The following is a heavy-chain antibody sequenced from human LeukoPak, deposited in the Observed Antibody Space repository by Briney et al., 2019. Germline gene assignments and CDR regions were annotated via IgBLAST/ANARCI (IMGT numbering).Heavy chain of an antibody. V-gene: IGHV4-31*03. CDR1: GGSISSGGYY. CDR3: ARESKGLYGSGSYQGYYYYYMDV. CDR2: IYYSGST. D-gene: IGHD3-10*01. J-gene: IGHJ6*03. Sequence: RPSETLSLTCTVSGGSISSGGYYWSWIRQHPGEGLEWIGYIYYSGSTYYNPSLKSRVTISVDTSKNQFSLKLSSVTAADTAVYYCARESKGLYGSGSYQGYYYYYMDVWGKGTTVTVSS.